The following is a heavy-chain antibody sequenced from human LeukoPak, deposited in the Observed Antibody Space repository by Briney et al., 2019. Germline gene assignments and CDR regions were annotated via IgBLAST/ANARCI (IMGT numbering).Heavy chain of an antibody. V-gene: IGHV4-61*02. CDR2: IYTSGST. J-gene: IGHJ3*02. Sequence: PSETLSLNCNVSGGSINSGSYYWSWIRQPAGKGLEWIGRIYTSGSTNYNPSLKSRVTISVDTSTNQFSLKLSSVTAADTAVYYCARDLYYYDSSGYYLWGFDIWGQGTMVTVSS. CDR1: GGSINSGSYY. CDR3: ARDLYYYDSSGYYLWGFDI. D-gene: IGHD3-22*01.